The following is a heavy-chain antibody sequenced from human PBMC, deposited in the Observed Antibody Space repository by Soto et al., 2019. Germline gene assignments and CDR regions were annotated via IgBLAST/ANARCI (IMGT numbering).Heavy chain of an antibody. CDR2: ISGSGGST. V-gene: IGHV3-23*01. CDR3: AKADIVVVVAGNYFDY. J-gene: IGHJ4*02. CDR1: GFTFSSYA. Sequence: EVQLLESGGGLVQPGGSLRLSCAASGFTFSSYAMSWVRQAPGKGLEWVSAISGSGGSTYYADSVKGRFTISRDNSKNTLYLQMNSLRAEDTAVYYCAKADIVVVVAGNYFDYWGQGTLVTVSS. D-gene: IGHD2-15*01.